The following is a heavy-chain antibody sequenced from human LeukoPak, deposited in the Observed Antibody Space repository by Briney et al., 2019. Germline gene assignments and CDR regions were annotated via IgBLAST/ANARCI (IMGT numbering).Heavy chain of an antibody. CDR1: GFTFSSYW. J-gene: IGHJ4*02. Sequence: GGSLRLSCAASGFTFSSYWMHWVRQAPGKGLEWVAVISYDGSNKYYADSVKGRFTISRDNSKNTLYLQMNSLRAEDTAVYYCARDIPDGVSQSNYWGQGTLVTVSS. D-gene: IGHD1-14*01. CDR2: ISYDGSNK. CDR3: ARDIPDGVSQSNY. V-gene: IGHV3-30*03.